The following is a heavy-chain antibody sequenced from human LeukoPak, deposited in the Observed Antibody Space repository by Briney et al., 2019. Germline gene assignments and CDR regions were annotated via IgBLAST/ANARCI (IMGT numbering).Heavy chain of an antibody. J-gene: IGHJ4*02. V-gene: IGHV1-69*05. D-gene: IGHD3-22*01. CDR2: IIPIFGTA. Sequence: GASVKVSCKASGGTFSSYAISWVRQAPGQGLEWMGGIIPIFGTANYAQKFQGRVTITTDESTSTAYMELSRLRSDDTAVYYCAGGNYYDSSGYGNWGQGTLVTVSS. CDR3: AGGNYYDSSGYGN. CDR1: GGTFSSYA.